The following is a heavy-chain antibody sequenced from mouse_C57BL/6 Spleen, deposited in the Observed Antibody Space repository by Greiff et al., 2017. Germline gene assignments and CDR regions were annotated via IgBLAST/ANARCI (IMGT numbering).Heavy chain of an antibody. Sequence: VQRVESGAELARPGASVKLSCKASGYTFTSYGISWVKQRTGQGLEWIGEIYPRSGNTYYNEKFKGKATLTADKSSSTAYMELRSLTSEDSAVYFCARYYGRAMDYWGQGTSVTVSS. CDR3: ARYYGRAMDY. J-gene: IGHJ4*01. CDR2: IYPRSGNT. CDR1: GYTFTSYG. D-gene: IGHD1-1*01. V-gene: IGHV1-81*01.